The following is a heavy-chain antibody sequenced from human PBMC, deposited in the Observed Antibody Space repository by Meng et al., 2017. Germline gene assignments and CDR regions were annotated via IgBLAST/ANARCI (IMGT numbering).Heavy chain of an antibody. D-gene: IGHD6-19*01. CDR2: MNPNSGNT. Sequence: QVRLVWAGGGVKKPGASVKASCKASGSTFTSNDINWVRQATGQGLEWMGWMNPNSGNTGYAQKFQGRVTITRNTSISTAYMELSSLRSEDTAVYYCARGLAVAGTVFWFDPWGQGTLVTVSS. CDR1: GSTFTSND. V-gene: IGHV1-8*03. J-gene: IGHJ5*02. CDR3: ARGLAVAGTVFWFDP.